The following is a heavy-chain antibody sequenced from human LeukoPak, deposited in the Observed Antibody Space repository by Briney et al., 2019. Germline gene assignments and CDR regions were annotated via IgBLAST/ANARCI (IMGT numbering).Heavy chain of an antibody. J-gene: IGHJ3*02. V-gene: IGHV4-59*12. D-gene: IGHD3-22*01. CDR1: GGSISSYY. CDR3: AVSSGSDAFGI. CDR2: IYYSGST. Sequence: SETLSLTCTVSGGSISSYYWSWIRQPPGKGLEWIGYIYYSGSTNYNPSLKSRVTISVDTSKNQFSLKLSSVTAADTAVYYCAVSSGSDAFGIWGQGTMVTVSS.